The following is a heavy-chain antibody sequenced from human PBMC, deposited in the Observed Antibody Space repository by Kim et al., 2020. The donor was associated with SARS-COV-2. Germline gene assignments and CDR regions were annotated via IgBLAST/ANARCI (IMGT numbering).Heavy chain of an antibody. D-gene: IGHD6-13*01. J-gene: IGHJ4*02. V-gene: IGHV3-48*03. CDR3: ARAARERAAAIDY. Sequence: YADSGKGRFTSSRDNAKNSLYLQMNSLRAEDTAVYYCARAARERAAAIDYWGQGTLVTVSS.